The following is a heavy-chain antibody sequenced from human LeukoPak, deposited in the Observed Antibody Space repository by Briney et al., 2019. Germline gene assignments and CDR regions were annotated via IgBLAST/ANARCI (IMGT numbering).Heavy chain of an antibody. D-gene: IGHD6-25*01. J-gene: IGHJ6*03. CDR1: GFTFNGYW. CDR3: ARVKQRLGRLLGRDTSYYYFYHMDV. Sequence: GGSLRLSCAASGFTFNGYWMSWVRQAPGKGLEWVANIKEDGSEKYYVDSVKGRFTISRDNAKNSLYLQMNSLRAEDTAVYYCARVKQRLGRLLGRDTSYYYFYHMDVWGNGTTVTVSS. V-gene: IGHV3-7*01. CDR2: IKEDGSEK.